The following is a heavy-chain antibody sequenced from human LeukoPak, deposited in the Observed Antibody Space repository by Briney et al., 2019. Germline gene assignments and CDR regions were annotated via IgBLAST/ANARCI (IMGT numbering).Heavy chain of an antibody. J-gene: IGHJ5*02. D-gene: IGHD3-3*01. CDR3: AKFPDYDFWSGSNWFDP. CDR1: GFTFSSYS. CDR2: ISSSSSTT. Sequence: GGSLRLSCAASGFTFSSYSMNWVRQAPGKGLEWVSYISSSSSTTYYADSVKGRFTISRDNSKNTLYLQMNSLRAEGTAVYYCAKFPDYDFWSGSNWFDPWGQGTLVTVSS. V-gene: IGHV3-48*01.